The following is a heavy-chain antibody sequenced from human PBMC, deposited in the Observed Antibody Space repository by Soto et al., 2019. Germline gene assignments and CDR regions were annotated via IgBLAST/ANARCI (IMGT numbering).Heavy chain of an antibody. CDR2: ISAYNGNT. V-gene: IGHV1-18*01. CDR1: GYTFTSYG. CDR3: ARAEGFGVVIMGYFDY. J-gene: IGHJ4*02. D-gene: IGHD3-3*01. Sequence: ASVKVSCKSSGYTFTSYGISWVRQAPGQGLEWMGWISAYNGNTNYAQKLQGRVTMTTDTSTSTAYMELRSLRSDDTAVYYCARAEGFGVVIMGYFDYWGQGTLVTVSS.